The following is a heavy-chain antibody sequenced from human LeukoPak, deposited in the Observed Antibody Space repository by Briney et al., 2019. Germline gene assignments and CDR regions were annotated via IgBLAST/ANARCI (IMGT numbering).Heavy chain of an antibody. CDR1: GFSFDDYG. CDR3: ARGTSRYYYYGVDV. Sequence: PGGSLRLSCSASGFSFDDYGLIWVRQVPGKRLEWVSGINWNSGTIGYADSVKGRFTVSRDNAKNSLYLQMNSLRAEDTALYHCARGTSRYYYYGVDVWGQGITVTVSS. CDR2: INWNSGTI. D-gene: IGHD3-9*01. V-gene: IGHV3-20*01. J-gene: IGHJ6*02.